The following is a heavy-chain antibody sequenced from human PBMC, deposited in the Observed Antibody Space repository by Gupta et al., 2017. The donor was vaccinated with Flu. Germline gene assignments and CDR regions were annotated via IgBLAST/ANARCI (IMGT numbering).Heavy chain of an antibody. Sequence: QVQLVQSGAEVKKPGASVKVSCKASGYTFTGYYMHCVRQAPGQGLEWMGWINPNSGGTNYAQKFQGWVTMTRDTSISTAYMELSRLRSDDTAVYYCARNAGESTELYNWFDPWGQGTLVTVAS. CDR1: GYTFTGYY. CDR3: ARNAGESTELYNWFDP. D-gene: IGHD3-10*01. V-gene: IGHV1-2*04. CDR2: INPNSGGT. J-gene: IGHJ5*02.